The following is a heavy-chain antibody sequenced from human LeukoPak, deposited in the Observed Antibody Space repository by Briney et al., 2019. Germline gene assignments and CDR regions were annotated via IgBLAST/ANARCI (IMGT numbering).Heavy chain of an antibody. D-gene: IGHD3-10*01. CDR2: ISSSGSTM. CDR1: GFTFSGYY. V-gene: IGHV3-11*04. J-gene: IGHJ4*02. Sequence: PGGSLRLSCAASGFTFSGYYMSWIRQAPGKGLEWVSYISSSGSTMYYSDSVKGRFTISRDNAKKPLYLQMNSLRVEDTAVYYCARESGRSADCWGQGTLVTVSS. CDR3: ARESGRSADC.